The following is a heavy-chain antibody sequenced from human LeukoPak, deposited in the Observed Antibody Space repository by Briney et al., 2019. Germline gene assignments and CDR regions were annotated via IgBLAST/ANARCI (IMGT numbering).Heavy chain of an antibody. CDR2: MSPNSGDT. D-gene: IGHD3-9*01. V-gene: IGHV1-8*01. CDR1: GYTFTSYD. J-gene: IGHJ6*02. CDR3: ARVGVDYDILTGYRTYGMDV. Sequence: VKVSCKASGYTFTSYDFNWVRQATGQRPEWMGWMSPNSGDTGYAQKFQDRVTMTRNTSISTAYMELSSLRSEDTAVYYCARVGVDYDILTGYRTYGMDVWGQGTTVTVSS.